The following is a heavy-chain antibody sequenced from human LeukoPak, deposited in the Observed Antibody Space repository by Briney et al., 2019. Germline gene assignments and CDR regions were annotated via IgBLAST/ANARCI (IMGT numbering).Heavy chain of an antibody. V-gene: IGHV3-7*01. Sequence: PGGSLRLSCAASGFTFSSYSMTWVRQAPGEGLEWVANITQDGSEKNYVDSVKGQFTITRHNAKNTLYLQMNSLRAEDTAVYYCARDDAFDIWGQGTMVTVSS. CDR3: ARDDAFDI. CDR2: ITQDGSEK. CDR1: GFTFSSYS. J-gene: IGHJ3*02.